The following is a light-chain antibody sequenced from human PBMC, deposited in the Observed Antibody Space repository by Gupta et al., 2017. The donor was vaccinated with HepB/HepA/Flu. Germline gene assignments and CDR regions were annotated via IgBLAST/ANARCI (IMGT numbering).Light chain of an antibody. Sequence: SSELTQDPAVSVALGQTVRITCQGDSLRSYYARWFQQKPGQAPVLVVYGKNNRPSWIPDRFSGSNSGNTASLTITGALAEDEADYYCSSRDNSGNHPVLFGGGTKLTVL. J-gene: IGLJ3*02. CDR1: SLRSYY. V-gene: IGLV3-19*01. CDR2: GKN. CDR3: SSRDNSGNHPVL.